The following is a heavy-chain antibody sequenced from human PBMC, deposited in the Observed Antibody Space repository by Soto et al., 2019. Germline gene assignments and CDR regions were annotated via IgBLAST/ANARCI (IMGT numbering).Heavy chain of an antibody. D-gene: IGHD6-19*01. J-gene: IGHJ6*02. CDR1: GYTFTSYA. Sequence: ASVKVSCKASGYTFTSYAMHWVRQAPGQRLEWMGWINAGNGNTKYSQKFQGRVTITRDTSASTAYMELSSLRSEDTAVYYCARDGVEQWLVPINHYYYYGMDVWGQGTTVTVSS. CDR2: INAGNGNT. CDR3: ARDGVEQWLVPINHYYYYGMDV. V-gene: IGHV1-3*01.